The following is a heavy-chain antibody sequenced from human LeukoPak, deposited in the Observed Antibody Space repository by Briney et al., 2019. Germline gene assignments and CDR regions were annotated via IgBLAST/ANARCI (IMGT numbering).Heavy chain of an antibody. V-gene: IGHV3-23*01. CDR2: ITGTGGST. CDR3: AREGGKEVYALYYYYYYYMDV. J-gene: IGHJ6*03. D-gene: IGHD2-8*01. Sequence: PTGGSLRLSCVASGFTFSSYTMSWVRQAPGKGLEWVSGITGTGGSTYYADSVKGRFTISRDNSKNTLYLQMNSLRAEDTAVYYCAREGGKEVYALYYYYYYYMDVWGKGTTVTVSS. CDR1: GFTFSSYT.